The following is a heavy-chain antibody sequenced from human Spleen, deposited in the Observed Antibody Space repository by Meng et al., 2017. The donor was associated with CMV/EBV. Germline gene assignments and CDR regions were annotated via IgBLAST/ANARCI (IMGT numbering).Heavy chain of an antibody. CDR2: TWYDGSNE. V-gene: IGHV3-33*06. CDR1: EFTFRNYG. Sequence: SEFTFRNYGLPWVRQAPGKGLEWVALTWYDGSNEQYADSVKGRFTISRDNSKNTLYLQMNSLRVEDTAVYYCAKDLGIVGVHGLDYWGQGTLVTVSS. D-gene: IGHD1-26*01. J-gene: IGHJ4*02. CDR3: AKDLGIVGVHGLDY.